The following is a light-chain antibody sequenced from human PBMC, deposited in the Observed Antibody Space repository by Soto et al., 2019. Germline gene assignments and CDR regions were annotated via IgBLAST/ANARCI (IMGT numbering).Light chain of an antibody. CDR2: DAF. CDR3: QQFGSSRT. V-gene: IGKV3-20*01. CDR1: QSFSSRY. J-gene: IGKJ1*01. Sequence: EIVLTQSPGTLSLSPGERATLSCRASQSFSSRYFAWYQQKPGQAPRLLIYDAFTRATGIPDRFSGSGSGTDFTLTISRLEPEDFAVYYCQQFGSSRTFGQGTKVDIK.